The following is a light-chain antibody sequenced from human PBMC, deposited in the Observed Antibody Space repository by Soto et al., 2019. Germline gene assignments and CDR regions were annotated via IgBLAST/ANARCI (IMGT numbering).Light chain of an antibody. CDR2: GAS. CDR1: QSVCSN. J-gene: IGKJ1*01. V-gene: IGKV3-15*01. CDR3: HQYGA. Sequence: IVMTQSPASLSVSPGETATLSCRASQSVCSNLAWYQQKPGQAPRLLIYGASTRATGVPARFSGSGSGTDFTRTISNMKSEDFAVYYCHQYGAYGQGTKVEIK.